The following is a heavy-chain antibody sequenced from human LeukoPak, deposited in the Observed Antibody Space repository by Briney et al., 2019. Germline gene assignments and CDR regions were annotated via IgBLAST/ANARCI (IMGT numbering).Heavy chain of an antibody. CDR3: ARPHGGFYSSSWYDY. V-gene: IGHV5-51*07. CDR2: IYPGDSDT. Sequence: GESLKISCKGSGYSFTSYWIGWVHQMPGKGLEWMGIIYPGDSDTRYSPSFQGQVTISADKSISTAYLQWSSLKASDTAMYYCARPHGGFYSSSWYDYWGQGTLVTVSS. J-gene: IGHJ4*02. CDR1: GYSFTSYW. D-gene: IGHD6-13*01.